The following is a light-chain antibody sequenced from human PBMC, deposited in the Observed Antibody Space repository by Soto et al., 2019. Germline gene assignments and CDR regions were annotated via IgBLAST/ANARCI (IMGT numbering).Light chain of an antibody. CDR2: EDN. J-gene: IGLJ3*02. CDR3: GAWDGSLRVWV. Sequence: QSVLTQPPSVSAAPGQKVTISCSGSSSNIANFYVSWYQQLPGTAPKLLIYEDNKRPSGIPDRFSGSKSGTSATLGITGLQTGDEADYYCGAWDGSLRVWVFGGGTKVTVL. V-gene: IGLV1-51*02. CDR1: SSNIANFY.